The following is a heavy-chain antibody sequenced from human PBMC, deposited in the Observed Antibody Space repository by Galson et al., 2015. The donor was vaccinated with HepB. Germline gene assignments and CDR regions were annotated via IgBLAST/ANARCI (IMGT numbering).Heavy chain of an antibody. V-gene: IGHV1-18*01. Sequence: SVKVSCKASGYKFTRYGISWVRQAPGQGLEWMGWISGYNGNTNYAQKLQGRVTMTTDTSTSTAYMELRSLRSDDTAVYYCARDALYYYDSSGYYYWGQGTLVTVSS. D-gene: IGHD3-22*01. CDR2: ISGYNGNT. J-gene: IGHJ4*02. CDR1: GYKFTRYG. CDR3: ARDALYYYDSSGYYY.